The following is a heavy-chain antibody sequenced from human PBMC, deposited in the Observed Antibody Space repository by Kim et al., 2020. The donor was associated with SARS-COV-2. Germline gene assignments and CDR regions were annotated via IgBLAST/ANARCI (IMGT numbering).Heavy chain of an antibody. J-gene: IGHJ4*02. Sequence: SETLSLTCTVSGGSISSYYWSWIRQPPGKGLEWIGYIYYSGSTNYNPSLKSRVTISVDTSKNQFSLKLSSVTAADTAVYYCARLYDSSGYVDYWGQGTLVTVSS. CDR1: GGSISSYY. CDR2: IYYSGST. V-gene: IGHV4-59*08. D-gene: IGHD3-22*01. CDR3: ARLYDSSGYVDY.